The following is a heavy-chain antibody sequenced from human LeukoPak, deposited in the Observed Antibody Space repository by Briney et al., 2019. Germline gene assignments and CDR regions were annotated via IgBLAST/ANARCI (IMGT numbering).Heavy chain of an antibody. CDR1: GFAFSSYD. CDR2: IGTAGDT. CDR3: ARAVPYYDILTGYYLPYYYYGMDV. Sequence: GGSLRLSCAASGFAFSSYDMHWDRQATGKGLEWVSAIGTAGDTYYPGSVKGRFTISRENAKNSLYLQMNSLRAGDTAVYYCARAVPYYDILTGYYLPYYYYGMDVWGQGTTVTVSS. D-gene: IGHD3-9*01. V-gene: IGHV3-13*01. J-gene: IGHJ6*02.